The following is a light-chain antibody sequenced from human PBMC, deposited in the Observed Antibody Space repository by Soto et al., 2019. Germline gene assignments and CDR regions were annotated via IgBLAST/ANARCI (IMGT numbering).Light chain of an antibody. Sequence: DIHITQSPSSLSASVGDRVSIACRASQRISSYLNWYQQKPGKAPKLLISATSSLQSGVPSRFSGSGSGTDFTLTISSLQPEDFATYYCQQSYSTPWTFGQGTKVDIK. J-gene: IGKJ1*01. CDR2: ATS. CDR1: QRISSY. V-gene: IGKV1-39*01. CDR3: QQSYSTPWT.